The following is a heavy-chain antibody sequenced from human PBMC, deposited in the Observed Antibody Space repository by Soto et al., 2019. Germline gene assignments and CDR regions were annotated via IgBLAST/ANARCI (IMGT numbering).Heavy chain of an antibody. CDR2: IYHSGST. CDR3: ARDLGSGYDPGDY. CDR1: GGSISSGGYS. D-gene: IGHD5-12*01. V-gene: IGHV4-30-2*01. Sequence: SETLSLTCAVSGGSISSGGYSWSWIRQPPGKGLEWIGYIYHSGSTYYNPSLKSRVTISVDRSKNQFSLKLSSVTAADTAVYYCARDLGSGYDPGDYWGQGTLVTVS. J-gene: IGHJ4*02.